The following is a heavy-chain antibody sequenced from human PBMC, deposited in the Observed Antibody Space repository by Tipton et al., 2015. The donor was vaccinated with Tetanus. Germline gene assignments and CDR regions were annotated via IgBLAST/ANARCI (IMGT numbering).Heavy chain of an antibody. CDR3: ARDRSPAYYSDYSGHVWAFDI. V-gene: IGHV4-30-4*01. CDR2: IYSSGRA. J-gene: IGHJ3*02. D-gene: IGHD3-22*01. CDR1: GGSIISADHY. Sequence: TLSLTCTVSGGSIISADHYWSWIRQSPGKGLEWIGSIYSSGRAHYSPSLKSRVTISQDTSKNQFSLKLTSVTAADTAVYYCARDRSPAYYSDYSGHVWAFDIWGQGTMVSVSS.